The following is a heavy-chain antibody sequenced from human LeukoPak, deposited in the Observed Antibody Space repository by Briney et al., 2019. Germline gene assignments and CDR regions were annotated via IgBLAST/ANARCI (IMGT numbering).Heavy chain of an antibody. D-gene: IGHD5-12*01. J-gene: IGHJ6*02. CDR3: ASKAVDIVATILDYYYGMDV. CDR1: GGTFSSYA. CDR2: IIPILGIA. Sequence: SVKVSCKASGGTFSSYAISWVRQAPGQGLEWIGRIIPILGIANYAQKFQGRVTITADKSTSTAYMELSSLRSEDTAVYYCASKAVDIVATILDYYYGMDVWGQGTTVTVSS. V-gene: IGHV1-69*04.